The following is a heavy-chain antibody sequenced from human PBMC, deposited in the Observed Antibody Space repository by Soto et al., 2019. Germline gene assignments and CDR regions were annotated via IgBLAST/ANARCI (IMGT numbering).Heavy chain of an antibody. D-gene: IGHD5-12*01. CDR3: ARGGCGYDYFDY. Sequence: EVQLVESGGGLVQPGGSLRLSCAAFGFTFSSYAMNWVRQAPGKGLEWISYIGSRSTTIYYADSVKGRFTISRDNAKNSLYLQMNSLRAEDTAIYYCARGGCGYDYFDYWGQGTLVTVSS. CDR2: IGSRSTTI. J-gene: IGHJ4*02. V-gene: IGHV3-48*01. CDR1: GFTFSSYA.